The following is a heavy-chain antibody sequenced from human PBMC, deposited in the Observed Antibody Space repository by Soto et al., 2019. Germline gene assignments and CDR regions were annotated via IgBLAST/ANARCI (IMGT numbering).Heavy chain of an antibody. V-gene: IGHV4-34*01. Sequence: AETLSLTCGVYGGSFSDYSWNWIRQAPGKGLEWIGEINHRGTINYNPSLKSRVTLSVDRSRNQISLKSKAVTAADTAVYYCASGGGIIDGRMVWFYRGGEGTLATCSP. CDR1: GGSFSDYS. J-gene: IGHJ4*01. D-gene: IGHD3-10*01. CDR2: INHRGTI. CDR3: ASGGGIIDGRMVWFYR.